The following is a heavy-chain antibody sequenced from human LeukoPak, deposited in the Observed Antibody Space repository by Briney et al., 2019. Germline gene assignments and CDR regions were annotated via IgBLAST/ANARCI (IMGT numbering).Heavy chain of an antibody. Sequence: GGSLRLSCAASGFTFSNHGMDWVRQAPGKGLEWVAVISYDGNSEYYAGFVKGRFTISRDNSKNTVYLQMNSLTFEDTAVYYCAKEGTRGYTYGTDYFDYWGQGTLVAVSS. CDR1: GFTFSNHG. J-gene: IGHJ4*02. D-gene: IGHD5-18*01. V-gene: IGHV3-30*18. CDR3: AKEGTRGYTYGTDYFDY. CDR2: ISYDGNSE.